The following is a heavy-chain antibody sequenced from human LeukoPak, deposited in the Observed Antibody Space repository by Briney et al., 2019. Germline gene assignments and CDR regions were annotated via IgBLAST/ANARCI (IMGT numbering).Heavy chain of an antibody. CDR1: GFTFSDYI. Sequence: PGGSLRLSCAASGFTFSDYIMNWVRQAPGKGLEWVSSISADSSYVFYADSVKGRFTISRDNAKNSLFLQMNSLSAEDTAVYFCAKSGSGNCKIGFFDFWGQGALITVSS. CDR3: AKSGSGNCKIGFFDF. V-gene: IGHV3-21*01. D-gene: IGHD2-21*01. CDR2: ISADSSYV. J-gene: IGHJ4*02.